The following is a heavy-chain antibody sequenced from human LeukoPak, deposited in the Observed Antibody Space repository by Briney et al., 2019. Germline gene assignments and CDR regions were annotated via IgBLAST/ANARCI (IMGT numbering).Heavy chain of an antibody. Sequence: ASVRVSCKASGYTFTSYGITWVRQAPGQGLEWMGWISVYNGNTDYAQKLQGRVTMTTDTSISTAYMELSRLRSDDTAVYYCAREVVAATDYYYYMDVWGKGTTVTISS. V-gene: IGHV1-18*04. CDR2: ISVYNGNT. D-gene: IGHD2-15*01. CDR1: GYTFTSYG. CDR3: AREVVAATDYYYYMDV. J-gene: IGHJ6*03.